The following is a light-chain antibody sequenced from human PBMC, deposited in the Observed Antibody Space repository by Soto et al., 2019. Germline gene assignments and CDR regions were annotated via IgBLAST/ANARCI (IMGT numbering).Light chain of an antibody. CDR3: QQSYSTPWT. Sequence: DIQMTQSPSSLSASVGDRVTITCRASQSISSYLNWYQQKPGKAPKLLISAASSLQSGVPSRFSGSGSGTDFTLNISSLQPEDFATDYCQQSYSTPWTFGQGTKVEIK. J-gene: IGKJ1*01. CDR2: AAS. CDR1: QSISSY. V-gene: IGKV1-39*01.